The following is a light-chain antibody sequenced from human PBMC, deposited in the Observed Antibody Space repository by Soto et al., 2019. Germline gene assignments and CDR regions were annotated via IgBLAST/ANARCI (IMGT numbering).Light chain of an antibody. V-gene: IGLV8-61*01. CDR1: SGSVSTSDY. Sequence: QPVVTQEPSFSVSPGGTVTLTCGLSSGSVSTSDYPSWYQQTPGQAPRTLIHNTNTRSSGVPDRFSGSILGNKAALTITGAQADDESEYYCLVYMGRGTWVFGGGTKLTVL. J-gene: IGLJ3*02. CDR2: NTN. CDR3: LVYMGRGTWV.